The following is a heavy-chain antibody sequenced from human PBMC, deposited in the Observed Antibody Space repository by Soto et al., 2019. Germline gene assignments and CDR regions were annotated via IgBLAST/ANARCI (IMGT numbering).Heavy chain of an antibody. CDR2: IYYSGST. Sequence: QVQLQESGPGLVKPSQTLSLTCTVSGGSISSGGYYWSWIRQHPGKGLEWIGYIYYSGSTYYNPSLKSRVTISVDTSKNQFSLKLSSVTAAETAVYYCARAVGGVIRRPNNWFDPWGQGTLVTVSS. CDR3: ARAVGGVIRRPNNWFDP. J-gene: IGHJ5*02. CDR1: GGSISSGGYY. D-gene: IGHD3-16*02. V-gene: IGHV4-31*03.